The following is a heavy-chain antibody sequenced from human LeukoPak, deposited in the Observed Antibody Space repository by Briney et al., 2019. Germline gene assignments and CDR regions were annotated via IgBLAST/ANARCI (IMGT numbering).Heavy chain of an antibody. CDR1: GFTFSSYW. CDR2: IKQDGSEK. Sequence: GGSLRLSCAASGFTFSSYWMSWVRQAPGKGLEWVANIKQDGSEKYYADSVKGRFTISRGNSKNTLYLQMNSLRAEDTAVDYCAKAGGSYHDYHYLHMDVWGKGTTVTVSS. J-gene: IGHJ6*03. V-gene: IGHV3-7*01. CDR3: AKAGGSYHDYHYLHMDV. D-gene: IGHD1-26*01.